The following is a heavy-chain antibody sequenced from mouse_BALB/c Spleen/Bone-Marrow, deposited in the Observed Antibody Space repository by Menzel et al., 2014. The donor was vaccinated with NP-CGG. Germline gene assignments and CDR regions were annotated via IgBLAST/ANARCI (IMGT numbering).Heavy chain of an antibody. CDR1: GFTFSNFG. CDR2: VSTGSTII. J-gene: IGHJ2*01. D-gene: IGHD2-1*01. Sequence: EVKLVESGGGLVQPGGSRNLSCAASGFTFSNFGMHWFRQSPEKGLERVAFVSTGSTIIYYADTVKGRFTISRDNPENTLFLQMTSLRSEDTTIYYCARSHFYGNYFDYWGQGTTLTVSS. V-gene: IGHV5-17*02. CDR3: ARSHFYGNYFDY.